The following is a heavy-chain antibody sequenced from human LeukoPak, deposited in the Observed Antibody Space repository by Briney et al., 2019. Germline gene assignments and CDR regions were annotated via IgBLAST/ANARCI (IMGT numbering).Heavy chain of an antibody. CDR2: VSRGGST. CDR3: GLSTTRATTRTIDY. D-gene: IGHD4-17*01. Sequence: SETLSLTCAVYGESFSVYYWSWIRQPPGKGLEWIGEVSRGGSTKYSPSLKSRVTISLDTSNNQVSLKLSSVTAADTAMYYCGLSTTRATTRTIDYWGQGTLVTVSS. J-gene: IGHJ4*02. CDR1: GESFSVYY. V-gene: IGHV4-34*01.